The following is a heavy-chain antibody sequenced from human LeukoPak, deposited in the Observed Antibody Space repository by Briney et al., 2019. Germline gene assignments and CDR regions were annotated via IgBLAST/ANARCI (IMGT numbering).Heavy chain of an antibody. D-gene: IGHD5-18*01. J-gene: IGHJ4*02. V-gene: IGHV3-73*01. CDR2: IRSKANSYAT. CDR1: GFTFSGST. Sequence: PGGSLRLSCAASGFTFSGSTMHWVRQASGKGLEWVGRIRSKANSYATAYAASVKGRFTISRDDSKNTAYLQMNSLKTEDTAVYYCIRLVDTAMSGYDYWGQGTLVTVSS. CDR3: IRLVDTAMSGYDY.